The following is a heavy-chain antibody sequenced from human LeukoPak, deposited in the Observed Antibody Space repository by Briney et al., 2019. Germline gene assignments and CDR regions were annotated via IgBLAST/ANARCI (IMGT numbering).Heavy chain of an antibody. Sequence: PGGSLRLSCAASGFTFDDYAMHWVRQAPGRGLEWVSLISGDGGSTYYADSVKGRFTISRDNSKNSLYLQMNSLRTEDTALYYCAKDLLNYYDSSGYPGYWGQRTLVTVSS. V-gene: IGHV3-43*02. CDR1: GFTFDDYA. D-gene: IGHD3-22*01. CDR2: ISGDGGST. CDR3: AKDLLNYYDSSGYPGY. J-gene: IGHJ4*02.